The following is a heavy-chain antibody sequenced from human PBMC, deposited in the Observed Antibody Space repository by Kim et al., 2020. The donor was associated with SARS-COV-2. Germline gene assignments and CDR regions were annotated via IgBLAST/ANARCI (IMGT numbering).Heavy chain of an antibody. CDR1: GFTFTSSA. J-gene: IGHJ3*02. Sequence: SVKVSCKASGFTFTSSAMQWVRQARGQRLEWIGWIFVCSGNTHYAQKFQERVTITRDMSTSTAYMELSSLRSEDTAVYYCAADSVVPAPYDILTGSTLYAFDIWGQGTMVTVSS. V-gene: IGHV1-58*02. CDR3: AADSVVPAPYDILTGSTLYAFDI. D-gene: IGHD3-9*01. CDR2: IFVCSGNT.